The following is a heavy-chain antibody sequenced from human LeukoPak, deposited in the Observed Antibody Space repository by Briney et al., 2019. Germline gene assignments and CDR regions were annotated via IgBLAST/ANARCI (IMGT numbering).Heavy chain of an antibody. J-gene: IGHJ4*02. D-gene: IGHD6-19*01. CDR2: IYPGDSDT. Sequence: GESLKISCQSSGYSFTNYWSGWVRQMPGTGLEWMGIIYPGDSDTRYSPSFQGQVTISADKSIRTAYLQWSSLKASDTAMYYCARSMDSSGWHWGQGTLVTVSS. V-gene: IGHV5-51*01. CDR3: ARSMDSSGWH. CDR1: GYSFTNYW.